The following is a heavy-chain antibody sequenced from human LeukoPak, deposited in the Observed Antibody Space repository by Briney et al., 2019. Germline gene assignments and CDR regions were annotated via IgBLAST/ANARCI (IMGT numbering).Heavy chain of an antibody. CDR1: GFTFSSYA. CDR3: AKQQGPLDV. V-gene: IGHV3-23*01. J-gene: IGHJ6*02. Sequence: GGSLRLSCAASGFTFSSYAMSWVRQAPGNGLEWVSGISDSGGTTYYADSVKGRFTISRDNSKNTLYLQMNSLRAEDTAVYYCAKQQGPLDVRGQGTTVTVSS. CDR2: ISDSGGTT.